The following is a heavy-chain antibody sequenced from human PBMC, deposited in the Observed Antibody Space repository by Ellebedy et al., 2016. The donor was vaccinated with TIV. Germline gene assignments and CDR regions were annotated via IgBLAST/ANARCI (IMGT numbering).Heavy chain of an antibody. D-gene: IGHD2-15*01. CDR2: INTNTGNP. J-gene: IGHJ4*02. Sequence: AASVKVSCKASGYSFINYAMNWVRQAPGQGLEWMGWINTNTGNPTYAQGFTGRFVFSLDTSVSTAYLQISSLKAEDTAVYYCARDYDGGSGGSCHDYWGQGTLVTVSS. V-gene: IGHV7-4-1*02. CDR3: ARDYDGGSGGSCHDY. CDR1: GYSFINYA.